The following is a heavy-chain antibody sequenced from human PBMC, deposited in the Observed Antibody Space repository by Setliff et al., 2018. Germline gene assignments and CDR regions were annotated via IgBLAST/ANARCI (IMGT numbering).Heavy chain of an antibody. CDR1: GFTVRSNY. CDR2: IYSGGST. Sequence: PGGSLRLSCAASGFTVRSNYMSWVRQAPGKGLEWVSVIYSGGSTYYADSVKGRFTISRDNSKNTLYLQMNSLRAEDTAVYYCVRSGSADAFHIWGQGTMVTVSS. J-gene: IGHJ3*02. V-gene: IGHV3-66*02. CDR3: VRSGSADAFHI. D-gene: IGHD1-26*01.